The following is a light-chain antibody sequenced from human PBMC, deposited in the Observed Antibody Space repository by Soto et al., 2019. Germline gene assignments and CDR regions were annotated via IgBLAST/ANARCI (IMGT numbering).Light chain of an antibody. Sequence: QSALTQPASVSGSPGQSITISCTGTSSDVGGYNYVSWYQQHPGNSPKLMIYDVSNRPSGVSNRFSGSKYGNTASLTISGLQAEDEADYYCSSYTSSSTGVFGTGTKVTVL. CDR3: SSYTSSSTGV. CDR1: SSDVGGYNY. J-gene: IGLJ1*01. CDR2: DVS. V-gene: IGLV2-14*01.